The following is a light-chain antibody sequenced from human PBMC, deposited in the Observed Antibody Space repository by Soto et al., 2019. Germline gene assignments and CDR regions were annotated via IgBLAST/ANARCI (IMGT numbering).Light chain of an antibody. CDR2: AAS. V-gene: IGKV1-27*01. CDR3: QNYYSAPCT. Sequence: DIQMTQSPSSLSAFLGDRVTITCRASQGISDYLVWYQQKPGKVPKLLIYAASTLQSGGPPRFSGTGSGTDFTLTISSLQPEDVATYYCQNYYSAPCTFGPGTKVDIK. CDR1: QGISDY. J-gene: IGKJ3*01.